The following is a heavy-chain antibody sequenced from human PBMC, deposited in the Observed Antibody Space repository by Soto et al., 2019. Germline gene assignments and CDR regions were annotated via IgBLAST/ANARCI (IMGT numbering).Heavy chain of an antibody. CDR2: IYYSGST. CDR3: ERVCGGDCHHGMDV. Sequence: QVQLQESGPGLVKPSQTLSLTCTVSGGSISSGGYYWSWIRQHPGKGLEWIGYIYYSGSTYYNPSLKSRVTISVDTSKNQFSLKLSSVTAADTAVYYCERVCGGDCHHGMDVWGQGTTVTVSS. CDR1: GGSISSGGYY. D-gene: IGHD2-21*02. V-gene: IGHV4-31*03. J-gene: IGHJ6*02.